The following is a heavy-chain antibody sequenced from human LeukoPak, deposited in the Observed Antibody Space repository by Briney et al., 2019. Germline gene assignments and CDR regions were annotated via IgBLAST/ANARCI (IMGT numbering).Heavy chain of an antibody. J-gene: IGHJ5*02. CDR2: FDPEDGET. Sequence: GASVKVSCKVSGYTLTELSMHWVRQAPGKGLEWMGGFDPEDGETIYAQKFQGRVTMAEDTSTDTAYMELSSLRSEDTAVYYCATLQDVITGTTGSNWFDPWGQGTLVTISS. CDR1: GYTLTELS. D-gene: IGHD1-14*01. V-gene: IGHV1-24*01. CDR3: ATLQDVITGTTGSNWFDP.